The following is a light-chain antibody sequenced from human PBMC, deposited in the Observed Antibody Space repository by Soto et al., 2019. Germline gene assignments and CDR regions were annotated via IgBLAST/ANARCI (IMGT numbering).Light chain of an antibody. CDR2: GAS. J-gene: IGKJ1*01. CDR1: QSVSSNY. V-gene: IGKV3-20*01. Sequence: ENVLTQSPGTLSLSPGERATLSCRASQSVSSNYLAWYQHKPGQAPRLLIYGASSRATGIPDRFSGSGSGTDFTLTISRLEPADFAVYYCQQYRSSPRTFGQGTKVEIK. CDR3: QQYRSSPRT.